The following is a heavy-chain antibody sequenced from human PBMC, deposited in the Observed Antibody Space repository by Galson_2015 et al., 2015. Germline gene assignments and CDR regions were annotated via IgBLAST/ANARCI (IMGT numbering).Heavy chain of an antibody. J-gene: IGHJ5*02. V-gene: IGHV5-51*01. D-gene: IGHD6-19*01. CDR3: ARYQWRINVAQTPSFDP. Sequence: QSGAEVKKPGGSLRISCKGSGYTFTNNWIGWVRQMPGKGLEWMGIVFPDDSDTSYNPSFQGQVTISVDKSISTAYLQLNSLKASSPAIYYCARYQWRINVAQTPSFDPWGQGTLVTVSS. CDR2: VFPDDSDT. CDR1: GYTFTNNW.